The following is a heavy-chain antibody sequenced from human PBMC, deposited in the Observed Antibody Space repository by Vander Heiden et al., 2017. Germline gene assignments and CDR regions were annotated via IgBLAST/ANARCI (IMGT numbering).Heavy chain of an antibody. V-gene: IGHV3-21*01. CDR3: ARARYCGGDCYSGFDY. CDR2: ISSSSSYI. D-gene: IGHD2-21*02. CDR1: GFTFSSYS. J-gene: IGHJ4*02. Sequence: EVQLVESGGGLVKPGGSLGLSCAASGFTFSSYSMNWVRQAPGKGLEWVSSISSSSSYIYYADSVKGRFTISRDNAKNSLYLQMNSLRAEDTAVYYCARARYCGGDCYSGFDYWGQGTLVTVSS.